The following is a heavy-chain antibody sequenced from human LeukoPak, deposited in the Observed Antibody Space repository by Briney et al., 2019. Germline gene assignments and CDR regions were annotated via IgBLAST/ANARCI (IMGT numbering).Heavy chain of an antibody. D-gene: IGHD2-2*02. CDR1: GFTFSSYS. Sequence: PGGSLRLSCAASGFTFSSYSMNWVRQAPGKGLEWVAVISYDGSNKYYADSVKGRFTISRDNSKNTLYLQMNSLRAEDTAVYYCARDYCSSTSCYTNPFDYWGQGTLVTVSS. CDR2: ISYDGSNK. J-gene: IGHJ4*02. CDR3: ARDYCSSTSCYTNPFDY. V-gene: IGHV3-30*03.